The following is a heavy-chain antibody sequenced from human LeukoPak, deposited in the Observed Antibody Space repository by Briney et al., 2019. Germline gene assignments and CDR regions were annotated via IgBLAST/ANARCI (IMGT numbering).Heavy chain of an antibody. CDR2: IIPIFGTA. D-gene: IGHD5-24*01. Sequence: ASVKVSCKASAGTFSSYAISWVRQAPGQGLEWMGGIIPIFGTANYAQKFQGRVTITADESTSTAYMELSSLRSEDTAVYYCARMATSSPYYFDYWGQGTLVTVSS. CDR1: AGTFSSYA. J-gene: IGHJ4*02. V-gene: IGHV1-69*01. CDR3: ARMATSSPYYFDY.